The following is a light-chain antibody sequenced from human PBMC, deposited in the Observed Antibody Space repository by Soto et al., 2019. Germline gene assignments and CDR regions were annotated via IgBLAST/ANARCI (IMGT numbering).Light chain of an antibody. CDR1: QSVSSN. CDR3: QQYDTSPLT. Sequence: EIVLTQSPCTLSLSPWERSTLSFRASQSVSSNLAWYQQKPGQAPRLLIYGTSIRATGIPDRFSGSGSGTDFSLSISRLEPEDFAVYYCQQYDTSPLTFGGGTKVDIK. CDR2: GTS. V-gene: IGKV3-20*01. J-gene: IGKJ4*01.